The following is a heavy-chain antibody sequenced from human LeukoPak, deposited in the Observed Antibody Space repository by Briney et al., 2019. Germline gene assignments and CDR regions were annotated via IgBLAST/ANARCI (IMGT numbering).Heavy chain of an antibody. D-gene: IGHD6-13*01. V-gene: IGHV4-59*01. CDR3: ARVYYSNSYDYWYFDL. CDR2: IYYTGST. CDR1: GGSISNYY. Sequence: SETLSLTCTVSGGSISNYYWNWIRQPPGKGLEWIGYIYYTGSTNYNPSLKSRVTISVDKSKNQFSLKLSSVTAADTAVYYCARVYYSNSYDYWYFDLWGRGTLVTVSS. J-gene: IGHJ2*01.